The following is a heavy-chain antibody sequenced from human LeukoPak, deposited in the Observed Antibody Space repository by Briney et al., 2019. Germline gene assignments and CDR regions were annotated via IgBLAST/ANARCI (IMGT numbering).Heavy chain of an antibody. V-gene: IGHV1-2*02. CDR1: GYSFTGYY. Sequence: ASVKVSCKASGYSFTGYYMHWVRQAPGQGPEWMGWINPNSGDTKYAQKFQGRVTMTRDTSISTAYMELSRLRSDDTAVYYCVGADLVYHYDSSGYNGDYWGQGTLVTVSS. J-gene: IGHJ4*02. CDR3: VGADLVYHYDSSGYNGDY. D-gene: IGHD3-22*01. CDR2: INPNSGDT.